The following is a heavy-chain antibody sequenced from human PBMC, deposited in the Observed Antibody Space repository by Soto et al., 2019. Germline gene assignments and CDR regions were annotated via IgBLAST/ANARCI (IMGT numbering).Heavy chain of an antibody. Sequence: GGSLRLSCAASGLTFSSYGMHWVRQAPGKGLEWVAVISYDGSNKYYVDSVKGRFTISRDNSKNTLSLQMNSLRTDDTAIYYCAKTVVMVPGARVPHGDYAPWGFWGQGTLVTVSS. CDR2: ISYDGSNK. V-gene: IGHV3-30*18. D-gene: IGHD4-17*01. J-gene: IGHJ4*02. CDR3: AKTVVMVPGARVPHGDYAPWGF. CDR1: GLTFSSYG.